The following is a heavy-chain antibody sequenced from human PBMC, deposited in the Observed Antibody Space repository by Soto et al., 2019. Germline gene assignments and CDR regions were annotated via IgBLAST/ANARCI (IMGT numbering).Heavy chain of an antibody. CDR3: ARIEYYYDSSGYSPDAFDI. CDR2: ISAYNGNT. CDR1: GYTFTSYG. V-gene: IGHV1-18*01. Sequence: ASVKVSCKASGYTFTSYGISWVRQAPGQGLEWMGWISAYNGNTNYAQKLQGRVTMTTDTSTSTAYMELRSLRSDDTAVYYCARIEYYYDSSGYSPDAFDIWGQGTMVTV. J-gene: IGHJ3*02. D-gene: IGHD3-22*01.